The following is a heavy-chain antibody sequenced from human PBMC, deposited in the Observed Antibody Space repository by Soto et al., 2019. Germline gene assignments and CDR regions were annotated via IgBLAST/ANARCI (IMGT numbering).Heavy chain of an antibody. CDR2: IIPMFDTP. V-gene: IGHV1-69*13. CDR1: GGTFSSDS. D-gene: IGHD2-15*01. Sequence: GASVKVSCKASGGTFSSDSFSWVRQAPGQGLEWMGGIIPMFDTPIYAQKFQDRVTITAVESTSTAYMQLSSLRSGDTAVYYCARSGGLDRDFNYWGQGSLVTVSS. CDR3: ARSGGLDRDFNY. J-gene: IGHJ4*02.